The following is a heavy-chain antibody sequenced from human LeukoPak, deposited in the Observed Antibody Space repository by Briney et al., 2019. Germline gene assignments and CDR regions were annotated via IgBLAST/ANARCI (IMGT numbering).Heavy chain of an antibody. J-gene: IGHJ3*02. Sequence: GASVKVSCKASGFTFTGYYMHWVRQAPGQGLEWMGGIIPIFGTANYAQKFQGRVTITADKSTSTAYMELSSLRSEDTAVYYCARDLVVVAATYDAFDIWGQGTMVTVSS. CDR1: GFTFTGYY. CDR3: ARDLVVVAATYDAFDI. D-gene: IGHD2-15*01. V-gene: IGHV1-69*06. CDR2: IIPIFGTA.